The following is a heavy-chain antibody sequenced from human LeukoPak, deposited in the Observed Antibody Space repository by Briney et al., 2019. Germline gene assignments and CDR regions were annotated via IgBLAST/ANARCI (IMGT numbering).Heavy chain of an antibody. Sequence: PGGSLRLSCAASGFTFSSYAMSWVRQPPGKGLEWVSVIYSGGSTYYADSVKGRFTISRDNSKNTLYLQMNSLRAEDTAVYYCSGQWLVPRDLIGMDVWGQGTTVTVSS. CDR1: GFTFSSYA. CDR3: SGQWLVPRDLIGMDV. CDR2: IYSGGST. V-gene: IGHV3-53*01. J-gene: IGHJ6*02. D-gene: IGHD6-19*01.